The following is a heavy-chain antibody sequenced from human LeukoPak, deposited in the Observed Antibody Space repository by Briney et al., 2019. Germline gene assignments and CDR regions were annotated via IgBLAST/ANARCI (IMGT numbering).Heavy chain of an antibody. CDR3: ARNVAATDY. CDR2: IYYSGST. Sequence: PSETLSLTCTVSGGSISSYYWSWIRQPPGKGLEWIGYIYYSGSTNYNPSLKSRVTISVDTSKNQFSLKLSSVTAANTAVYYCARNVAATDYWAQGTLVTVSS. D-gene: IGHD2-15*01. J-gene: IGHJ4*02. CDR1: GGSISSYY. V-gene: IGHV4-59*01.